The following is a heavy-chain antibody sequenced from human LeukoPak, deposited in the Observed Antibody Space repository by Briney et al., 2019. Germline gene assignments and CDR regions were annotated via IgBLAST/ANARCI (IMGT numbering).Heavy chain of an antibody. Sequence: GGSLRLSCTVSGFPFNEYVIHWVRQAPGKGLEWVAVTSADERIKIYNDSVRGRFTISRDNSKNTQYLQMNSLRVEDTAVYYCARDPVLGAPDYLDYWGRGTLVSVSS. CDR2: TSADERIK. D-gene: IGHD1-26*01. V-gene: IGHV3-30*03. CDR1: GFPFNEYV. CDR3: ARDPVLGAPDYLDY. J-gene: IGHJ4*02.